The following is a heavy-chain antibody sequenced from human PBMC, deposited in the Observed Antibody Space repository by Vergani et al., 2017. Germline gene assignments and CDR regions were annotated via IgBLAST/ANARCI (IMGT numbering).Heavy chain of an antibody. CDR1: GGSISSSSYY. Sequence: QLQLQESGPGLVKPSETLSLTCTVSGGSISSSSYYWGWIRQPPGKGLVWIGSIYYSGSTYYNPSLKSRVTISVDTSKNQFSLKLSSVTAADTDVYYCARSPGVWLQGFFDYWGQGTLVTVSS. J-gene: IGHJ4*02. CDR3: ARSPGVWLQGFFDY. CDR2: IYYSGST. D-gene: IGHD5-24*01. V-gene: IGHV4-39*01.